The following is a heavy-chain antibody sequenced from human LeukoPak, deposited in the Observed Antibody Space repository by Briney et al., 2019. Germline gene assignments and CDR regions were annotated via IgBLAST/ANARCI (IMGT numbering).Heavy chain of an antibody. CDR2: ISSSGSPI. CDR1: GVPFPGYE. J-gene: IGHJ5*02. CDR3: AKDPYNWNANWFDP. D-gene: IGHD1-20*01. Sequence: GGCLRLSSSASGVPFPGYEMNGVPQAPGKGVGGGSYISSSGSPIYYADSVKGRFTISRDNAKNSLYLQMNSLRAEDTAVYYCAKDPYNWNANWFDPWGQGTLVTVSS. V-gene: IGHV3-48*03.